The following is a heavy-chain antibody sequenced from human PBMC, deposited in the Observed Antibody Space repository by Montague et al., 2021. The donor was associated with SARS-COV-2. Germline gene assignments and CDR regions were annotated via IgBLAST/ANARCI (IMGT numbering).Heavy chain of an antibody. D-gene: IGHD3-16*01. Sequence: SETLSLTCSVSGGSFSSSNYYWGWLRQPPGKGLEWIGNVYYSGSTSYNPSLQSRVTISVDTPKNQFSLKLSSVTAADTAVYYCAGSLRGNEERGDYWGHGTLVTVSS. J-gene: IGHJ4*01. CDR1: GGSFSSSNYY. V-gene: IGHV4-39*07. CDR2: VYYSGST. CDR3: AGSLRGNEERGDY.